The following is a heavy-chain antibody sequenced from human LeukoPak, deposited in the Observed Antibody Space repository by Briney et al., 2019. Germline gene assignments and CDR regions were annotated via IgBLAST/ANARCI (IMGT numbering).Heavy chain of an antibody. D-gene: IGHD5-18*01. CDR1: GGSISSGGFY. J-gene: IGHJ4*02. V-gene: IGHV4-31*01. CDR3: ARGTTDGYSYGRFDY. Sequence: PSETLSLTCTVSGGSISSGGFYWSWIRQHPGKGLEWLGYIYYSGTTYYNPSLKSQVTFSVDTSKNQFALKLNPVTAADTALYYCARGTTDGYSYGRFDYWGQGTLVTVSS. CDR2: IYYSGTT.